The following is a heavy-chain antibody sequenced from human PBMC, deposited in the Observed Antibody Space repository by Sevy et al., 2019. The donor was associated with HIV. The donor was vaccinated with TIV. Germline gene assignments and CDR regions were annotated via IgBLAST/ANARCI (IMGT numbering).Heavy chain of an antibody. Sequence: LETLSLTCTVSGGSISSYYWSWVRQPPGKGLEWIGYIYYSGSTNYNPSLKSRVTISVDTSKNQFSLKLSSVTAADTAVYYCARLVRIEAFDYWGQRTLVTVSS. CDR1: GGSISSYY. CDR3: ARLVRIEAFDY. V-gene: IGHV4-59*12. D-gene: IGHD3-10*01. J-gene: IGHJ4*02. CDR2: IYYSGST.